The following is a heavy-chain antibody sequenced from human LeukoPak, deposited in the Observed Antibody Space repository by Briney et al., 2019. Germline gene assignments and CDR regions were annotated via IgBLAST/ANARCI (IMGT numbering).Heavy chain of an antibody. D-gene: IGHD1-1*01. CDR3: ARLTTNWFDP. J-gene: IGHJ5*02. V-gene: IGHV7-4-1*02. CDR2: INTNTGNP. CDR1: GCTFTSYT. Sequence: ASVKVSCKASGCTFTSYTMNWVRQAPGQGLEWMGWINTNTGNPTYAQGFTGRFVFSLDTSVSTAYLQINSLKAEDTAVYYCARLTTNWFDPWGQGTLVTVSS.